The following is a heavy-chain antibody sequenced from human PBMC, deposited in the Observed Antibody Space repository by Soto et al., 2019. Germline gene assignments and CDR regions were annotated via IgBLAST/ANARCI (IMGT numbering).Heavy chain of an antibody. Sequence: QVQLQESGPGLLKPSETLSLTCTVSGASINNYHWTWIRQPPGKGLEWIAYSYYTGITNFNPSLKSRVTGSMDPSKNQFSLKGRSVTAADTAVYYCATLRGLGEVSPYFDYWGQGLMVTVSS. CDR3: ATLRGLGEVSPYFDY. J-gene: IGHJ4*02. CDR1: GASINNYH. CDR2: SYYTGIT. D-gene: IGHD3-10*01. V-gene: IGHV4-59*08.